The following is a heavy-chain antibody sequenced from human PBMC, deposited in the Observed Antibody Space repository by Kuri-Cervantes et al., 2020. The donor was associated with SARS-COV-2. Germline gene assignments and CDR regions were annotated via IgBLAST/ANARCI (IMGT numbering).Heavy chain of an antibody. D-gene: IGHD2-15*01. CDR1: SGSISNYY. CDR3: ARVGGYYYYGMDV. Sequence: SETLSLTCTVSSGSISNYYWSWIRQSPGKGLEWIGYIYYSGNTNYNPSLESRVPMSVDTSKNQFSLKLTSVTAADTAVYYCARVGGYYYYGMDVWGPGTTVTVSS. V-gene: IGHV4-59*01. CDR2: IYYSGNT. J-gene: IGHJ6*02.